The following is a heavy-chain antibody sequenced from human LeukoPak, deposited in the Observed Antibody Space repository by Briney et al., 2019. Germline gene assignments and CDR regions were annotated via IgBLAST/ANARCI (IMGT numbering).Heavy chain of an antibody. CDR3: ARLTAYFDL. CDR2: IYTSGST. CDR1: GGSISGYY. Sequence: SETPSLTCTVSGGSISGYYWSWVRQPAGKGLEWIGRIYTSGSTNYNPSLKSRVTMSVDTSKNQFSLKVTSVTAADTAVYYCARLTAYFDLWGRGTLVTVSS. J-gene: IGHJ2*01. V-gene: IGHV4-4*07.